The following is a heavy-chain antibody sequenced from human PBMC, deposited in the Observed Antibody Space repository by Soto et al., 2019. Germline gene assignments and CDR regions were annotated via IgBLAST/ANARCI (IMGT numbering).Heavy chain of an antibody. CDR2: INPSGGST. CDR3: AKTYGFLGGYYFDY. J-gene: IGHJ4*02. Sequence: QVQLVQSGAEVKKPGASVKVSCEASGYTFTNYYIHWVRQAPGQGLEWMAVINPSGGSTRYAQKFQGRVTMTRDTSTSTVYMELSSLISEDTAVYYCAKTYGFLGGYYFDYWGQGTLVTVSS. V-gene: IGHV1-46*01. CDR1: GYTFTNYY. D-gene: IGHD3-16*01.